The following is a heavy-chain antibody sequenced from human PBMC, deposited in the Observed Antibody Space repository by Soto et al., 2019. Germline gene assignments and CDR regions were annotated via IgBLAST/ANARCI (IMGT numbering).Heavy chain of an antibody. CDR1: GASLGFSY. CDR2: ATSSGYT. J-gene: IGHJ6*02. V-gene: IGHV4-59*08. CDR3: ARVDGSGSYSHGLDV. D-gene: IGHD3-10*01. Sequence: QVHLQESGPGLVRPSETLPLTCTVSGASLGFSYLSWVRQSPGKGLLWIGYATSSGYTSYSPSLNGRVTMSVDTSKNPFSLYLNSVTAADTAVYYCARVDGSGSYSHGLDVWGQGTTGTFSS.